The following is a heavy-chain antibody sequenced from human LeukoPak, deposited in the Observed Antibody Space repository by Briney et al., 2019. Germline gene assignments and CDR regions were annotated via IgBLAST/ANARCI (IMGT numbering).Heavy chain of an antibody. D-gene: IGHD3-9*01. V-gene: IGHV1-18*01. Sequence: ASVKVSCKASGYTFTSYGISWVRQAPGQGLEWMGWISAYNGNTNYAQKLQGRATMTTDTSTSTAYMELRSLRSDDPAVYYCARATYDILTGRNWFDPWGQGTLVTVSS. CDR3: ARATYDILTGRNWFDP. J-gene: IGHJ5*02. CDR2: ISAYNGNT. CDR1: GYTFTSYG.